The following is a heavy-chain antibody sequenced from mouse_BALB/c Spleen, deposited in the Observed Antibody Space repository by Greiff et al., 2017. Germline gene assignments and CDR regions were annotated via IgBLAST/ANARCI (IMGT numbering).Heavy chain of an antibody. Sequence: EVKLLESGPELVKPGASVKISCKASGYSFTGYFMNWVMQSHGKSLEWIGRINPYNGDTFYNQKFKGKATLTVDKSSSTAHMERRSLASEDSAVYYCARDYDSDYWGQGTTLTVSS. CDR2: INPYNGDT. D-gene: IGHD1-1*02. CDR1: GYSFTGYF. J-gene: IGHJ2*01. CDR3: ARDYDSDY. V-gene: IGHV1-20*02.